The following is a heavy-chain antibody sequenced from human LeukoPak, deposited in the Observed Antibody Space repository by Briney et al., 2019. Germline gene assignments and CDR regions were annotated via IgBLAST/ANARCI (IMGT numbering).Heavy chain of an antibody. CDR2: INHSGST. D-gene: IGHD4-17*01. CDR3: ARGRRATVTYDLDAFDI. Sequence: PSETLSLTCTVSGGSISSYYWSWIRQPPGKGLEWIGEINHSGSTNYNPSLKSRVTISVDTSKNQFSLKLSSVTAADTAVYYCARGRRATVTYDLDAFDIWGQGTMVTVSS. J-gene: IGHJ3*02. V-gene: IGHV4-34*01. CDR1: GGSISSYY.